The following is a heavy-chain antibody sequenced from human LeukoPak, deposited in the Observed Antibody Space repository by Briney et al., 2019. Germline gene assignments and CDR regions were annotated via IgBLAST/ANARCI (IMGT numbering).Heavy chain of an antibody. V-gene: IGHV4-4*07. CDR3: ARDFWSTSHLDAFDI. CDR1: GGSISSYY. Sequence: SETLSLTCTVSGGSISSYYWSWIRQPAGKGLEWIGRIYTSGSTNYNLSLKSRVTMSVDTSKNQFSLKLSSVTAADTAVYYCARDFWSTSHLDAFDIWGQGTMVTVSS. D-gene: IGHD3-3*01. CDR2: IYTSGST. J-gene: IGHJ3*02.